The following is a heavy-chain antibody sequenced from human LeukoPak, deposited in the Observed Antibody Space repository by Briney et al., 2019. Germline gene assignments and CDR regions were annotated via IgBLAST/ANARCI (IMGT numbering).Heavy chain of an antibody. V-gene: IGHV4-34*01. CDR2: INHSGST. CDR3: ARSLRAARKVKPDAFDI. Sequence: PSETLSLTCAVYGGSFSGYYWSWIRQPPGKGLEWIGEINHSGSTNYNPSLKSRVTISVDTSKNQFSLKLSSVTAADTAVYYCARSLRAARKVKPDAFDIWGQGTMVTVSS. J-gene: IGHJ3*02. CDR1: GGSFSGYY. D-gene: IGHD3-10*01.